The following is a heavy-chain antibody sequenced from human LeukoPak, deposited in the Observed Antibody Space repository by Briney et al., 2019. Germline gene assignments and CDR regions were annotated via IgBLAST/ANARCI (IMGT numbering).Heavy chain of an antibody. Sequence: SETLSLTCTVSGGSISSYYWSWIRQPPGKGLEWIGYIYYSGSTNYNPSLKSRVTISVDTSKNQFSLKLNSVTAADTAVYYCARKTVTWYFDLWGRGTLVTVSS. CDR2: IYYSGST. D-gene: IGHD4-17*01. CDR3: ARKTVTWYFDL. J-gene: IGHJ2*01. CDR1: GGSISSYY. V-gene: IGHV4-59*08.